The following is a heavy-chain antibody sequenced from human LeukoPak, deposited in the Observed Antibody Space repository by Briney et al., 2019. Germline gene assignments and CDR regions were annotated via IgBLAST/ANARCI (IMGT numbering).Heavy chain of an antibody. CDR1: GYTFTSYG. CDR2: ISAYNGNT. V-gene: IGHV1-18*01. CDR3: ARGYCSSTSCNWFDP. J-gene: IGHJ5*02. Sequence: GASVKVSCKASGYTFTSYGISWVRQAPGQGLEWMGWISAYNGNTNYAQKLQGRVTITTDESTSTAYMELSSLRSEDTAVYYCARGYCSSTSCNWFDPWGQGTLVTVSS. D-gene: IGHD2-2*01.